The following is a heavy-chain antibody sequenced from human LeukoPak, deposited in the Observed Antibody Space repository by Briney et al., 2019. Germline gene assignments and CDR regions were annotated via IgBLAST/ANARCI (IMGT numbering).Heavy chain of an antibody. CDR3: ASGMGVITTFDY. Sequence: ASETLSLTCTVSGGSISSGGYYWSWIRQHPGKGLEWIGYIYYSGSTYYNPSLKSRVTISVDTSKNQFSLKLSSVTAADTAVYYCASGMGVITTFDYWGQGTLVTVSS. CDR1: GGSISSGGYY. CDR2: IYYSGST. D-gene: IGHD3-22*01. J-gene: IGHJ4*02. V-gene: IGHV4-31*03.